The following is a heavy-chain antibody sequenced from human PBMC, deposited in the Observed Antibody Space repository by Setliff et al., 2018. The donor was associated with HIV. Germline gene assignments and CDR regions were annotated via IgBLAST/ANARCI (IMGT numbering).Heavy chain of an antibody. J-gene: IGHJ6*03. CDR1: SGSISCGDW. V-gene: IGHV4-4*02. CDR2: VFHSGST. CDR3: ARGNTGYGRIWYRNGLTYYYHMDV. Sequence: SETLSLTCAVSSGSISCGDWCNWVRQPPGKGLEWIAKVFHSGSTSYNPSLESRVMMSVDTSKNQLSLKLTSVTAADTAVFYCARGNTGYGRIWYRNGLTYYYHMDVWAKGTKVTVSS. D-gene: IGHD6-13*01.